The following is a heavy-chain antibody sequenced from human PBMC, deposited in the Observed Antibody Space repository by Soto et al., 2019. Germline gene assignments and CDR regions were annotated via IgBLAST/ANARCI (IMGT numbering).Heavy chain of an antibody. CDR2: IRSKANSYAT. Sequence: EVQLVESGGGLVQPGGSLKLSGAASGFTFSGSAMHWVRQASGNGLEWVGRIRSKANSYATAYAASVKGRFTISSDDSKRTAYLQMNSLTTEDTAVYYCTRHRGDEDDYYGMDVWGQGTTVTV. CDR1: GFTFSGSA. V-gene: IGHV3-73*01. CDR3: TRHRGDEDDYYGMDV. D-gene: IGHD3-10*01. J-gene: IGHJ6*02.